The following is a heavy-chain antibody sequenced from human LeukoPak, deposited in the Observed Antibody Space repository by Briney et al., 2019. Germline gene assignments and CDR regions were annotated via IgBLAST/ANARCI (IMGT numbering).Heavy chain of an antibody. CDR1: GFTFSSYA. J-gene: IGHJ4*02. CDR3: AKDSAFYDSSGYDY. D-gene: IGHD3-22*01. V-gene: IGHV3-23*01. CDR2: ISGSGGST. Sequence: GGSLRLSCAASGFTFSSYAMSWVSQAPGKGLEWVSAISGSGGSTYYADSVKGRFTISRDNSKNTLYLQMNSLRAEDTAVYYCAKDSAFYDSSGYDYWGQGTLVTVSS.